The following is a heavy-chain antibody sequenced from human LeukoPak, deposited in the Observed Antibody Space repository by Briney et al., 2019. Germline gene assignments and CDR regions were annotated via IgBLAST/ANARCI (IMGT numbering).Heavy chain of an antibody. CDR2: ISGSGGST. CDR1: GFTFSSYG. D-gene: IGHD3-10*02. V-gene: IGHV3-23*01. CDR3: AELGITMIGGV. Sequence: PGGSLRLSCAASGFTFSSYGMSWVRRAPGKGLEWVSAISGSGGSTFYADSVKGRFTISRDNSKNTLYLQMNSLRAEDTAVYYCAELGITMIGGVWGKGTTVTISS. J-gene: IGHJ6*04.